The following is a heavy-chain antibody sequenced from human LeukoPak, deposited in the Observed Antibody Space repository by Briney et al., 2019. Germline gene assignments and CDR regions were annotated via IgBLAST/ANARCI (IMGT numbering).Heavy chain of an antibody. V-gene: IGHV4-59*02. J-gene: IGHJ6*02. CDR1: GGSVSSYY. Sequence: SETLSLTCTVSGGSVSSYYWSWIRQPPGKGLEWIGYIYYSGSTNYNPSLKSRVTISVDTSKNQFSLKLSSVSAADTAVYHCARDNWNYGSSMDVWGQGTTVTVSS. D-gene: IGHD1-7*01. CDR3: ARDNWNYGSSMDV. CDR2: IYYSGST.